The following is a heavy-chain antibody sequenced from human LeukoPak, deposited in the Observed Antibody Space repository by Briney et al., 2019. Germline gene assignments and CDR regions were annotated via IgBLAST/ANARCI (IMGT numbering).Heavy chain of an antibody. CDR1: GFTFSSYE. CDR3: AKPVRLRWYFDY. D-gene: IGHD4-23*01. CDR2: ISGSGGST. V-gene: IGHV3-23*01. J-gene: IGHJ4*02. Sequence: GGSLRLSCAASGFTFSSYEMNWVRQAPGKGLEWVSAISGSGGSTYYADSVKGRFTISRDNSKNTLYLQMNSLRAEDTAVYYCAKPVRLRWYFDYWGQGTLVTVSS.